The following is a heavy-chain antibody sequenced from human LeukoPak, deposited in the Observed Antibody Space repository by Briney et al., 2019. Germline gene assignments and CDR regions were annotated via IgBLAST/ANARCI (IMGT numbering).Heavy chain of an antibody. V-gene: IGHV4-59*12. J-gene: IGHJ5*02. D-gene: IGHD5-24*01. CDR2: IYHSGSS. CDR1: GGSISSYD. Sequence: SETLSLTCTVSGGSISSYDWSWIRQPPGKGLEWIGYIYHSGSSKYNPSLKSRVTISVDTSKNQFSLKLRFVPAADTAVYYCARPTSPRDDLWFDPWGQGTLVPVSS. CDR3: ARPTSPRDDLWFDP.